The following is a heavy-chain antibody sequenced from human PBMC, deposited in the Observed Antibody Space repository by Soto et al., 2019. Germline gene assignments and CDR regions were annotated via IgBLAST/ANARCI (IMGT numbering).Heavy chain of an antibody. J-gene: IGHJ4*02. CDR2: INNSGGST. CDR3: AKGCGGDCYSGVQY. V-gene: IGHV3-23*01. Sequence: EVQLLESGRGLVQPGGSLRLSCAASGFTFSSSAMSWVRQAPGKGLEWVSSINNSGGSTYYADSVKGRFTIARDNSKNAVYLQRTSLQAEDTAVYYCAKGCGGDCYSGVQYWGQGTLVTVSS. D-gene: IGHD2-21*02. CDR1: GFTFSSSA.